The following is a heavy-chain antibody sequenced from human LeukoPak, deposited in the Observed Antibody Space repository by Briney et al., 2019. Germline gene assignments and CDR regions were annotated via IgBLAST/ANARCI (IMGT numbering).Heavy chain of an antibody. D-gene: IGHD6-13*01. Sequence: PSETLSLTCTVSGGSISSYYWSWIRQPPGKGLEWIGYIYYSGSTNYNPSLKSRVTMSRDTSKNQFSLRLSSVTAADTVVYYCAKLAAAAWFDPWGQGTLVTVSS. J-gene: IGHJ5*02. CDR2: IYYSGST. CDR1: GGSISSYY. CDR3: AKLAAAAWFDP. V-gene: IGHV4-59*01.